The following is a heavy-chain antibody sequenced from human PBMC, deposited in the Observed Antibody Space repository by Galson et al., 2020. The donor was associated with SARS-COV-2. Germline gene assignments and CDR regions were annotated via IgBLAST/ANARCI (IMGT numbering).Heavy chain of an antibody. V-gene: IGHV4-61*09. CDR2: IYTSGST. CDR1: GGSISSGSYY. J-gene: IGHJ4*02. D-gene: IGHD3-10*01. CDR3: ARGAITLIRGITALDY. Sequence: SETLSLTCTVSGGSISSGSYYWSWIRQPAGKGLEWIGHIYTSGSTNFNPSLKSRVSISLDTSGKQFSLKLGSVTAADTAVYFCARGAITLIRGITALDYWGQGTLVTVSS.